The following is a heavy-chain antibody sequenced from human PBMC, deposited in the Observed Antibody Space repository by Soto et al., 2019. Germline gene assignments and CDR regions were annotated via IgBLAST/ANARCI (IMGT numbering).Heavy chain of an antibody. Sequence: QVQLVESGGGVVQPGRSLRLSCAASGFTFSSYGMHWVRQAPGKGLEWVAVIWYDGSNKYYADSVKGRFTISRDNSKNTLYLQMNSLRAEDTAVYYGARDGDGYNLIDYWGQGTLVTVSS. CDR2: IWYDGSNK. CDR1: GFTFSSYG. J-gene: IGHJ4*02. D-gene: IGHD1-1*01. CDR3: ARDGDGYNLIDY. V-gene: IGHV3-33*01.